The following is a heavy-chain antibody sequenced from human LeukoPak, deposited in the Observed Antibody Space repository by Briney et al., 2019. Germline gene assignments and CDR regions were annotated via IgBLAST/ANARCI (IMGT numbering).Heavy chain of an antibody. J-gene: IGHJ4*02. CDR3: AKPTHNSSWYYFDY. D-gene: IGHD6-13*01. Sequence: GGSLRLSCAASGFTFSSYAMSWVRQAPGKGLEWVSALSGSGGSTYYADSMKGRFTISRDNSKNTLYLQMNSLRAEDTAVYYCAKPTHNSSWYYFDYWGQGTLVTVSS. CDR1: GFTFSSYA. CDR2: LSGSGGST. V-gene: IGHV3-23*01.